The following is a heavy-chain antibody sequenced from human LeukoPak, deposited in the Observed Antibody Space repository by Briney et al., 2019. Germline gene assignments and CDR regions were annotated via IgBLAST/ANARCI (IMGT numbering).Heavy chain of an antibody. D-gene: IGHD3-16*01. V-gene: IGHV4-38-2*02. CDR2: IYNSGTT. CDR3: ARGGRFGGSVSHYGMDV. J-gene: IGHJ6*02. CDR1: GYYIRSGFY. Sequence: SGTLSLTCTVSGYYIRSGFYWGWIRQPPGKGLEWIGGIYNSGTTYYNPALKSRVTVSVDTSKNQFSLELTSVTVADTAVYLCARGGRFGGSVSHYGMDVWGQGTTVTVSS.